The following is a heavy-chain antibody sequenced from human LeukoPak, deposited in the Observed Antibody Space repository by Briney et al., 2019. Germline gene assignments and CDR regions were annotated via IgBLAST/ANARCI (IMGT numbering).Heavy chain of an antibody. CDR1: GFDFSDYY. J-gene: IGHJ6*03. CDR3: ARDPYSGSYGDYYYYYMDV. V-gene: IGHV3-11*04. D-gene: IGHD1-26*01. CDR2: IKTTGLTT. Sequence: GGSLRLSCAASGFDFSDYYVSWIRQAPGKGLEWISNIKTTGLTTYYADSVKGRFTISRDNAKSSLCLQMNSLRDEDTAVYYCARDPYSGSYGDYYYYYMDVWGKGTTVTISS.